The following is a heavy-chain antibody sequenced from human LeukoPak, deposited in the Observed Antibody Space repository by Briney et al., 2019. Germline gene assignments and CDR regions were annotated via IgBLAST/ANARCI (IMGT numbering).Heavy chain of an antibody. Sequence: GGSLRLSCAASGFAFSSYGMHWVRQAPGKGLEWVALIWYDGSNKYYADSVKGRFTISRDNSKNTLYLQMNSLRAEDTAVYYCARSYYYDSSGTPPGYWGQGTLVTVSS. J-gene: IGHJ4*02. D-gene: IGHD3-22*01. CDR1: GFAFSSYG. V-gene: IGHV3-30*02. CDR2: IWYDGSNK. CDR3: ARSYYYDSSGTPPGY.